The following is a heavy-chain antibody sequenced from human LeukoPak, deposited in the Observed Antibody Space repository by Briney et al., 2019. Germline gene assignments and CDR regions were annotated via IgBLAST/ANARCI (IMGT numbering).Heavy chain of an antibody. CDR2: IFGDGSGK. V-gene: IGHV3-23*01. D-gene: IGHD3-10*01. CDR3: ARDLRGDYYAY. Sequence: GGSLRLSCAASGFTFSRYIMNWVRQAPGKGLEWVSAIFGDGSGKFYADSVRGRFTISRDNSQNTLYLQMNSLRVEDTAVYYCARDLRGDYYAYWGQGTLVTVSS. J-gene: IGHJ4*02. CDR1: GFTFSRYI.